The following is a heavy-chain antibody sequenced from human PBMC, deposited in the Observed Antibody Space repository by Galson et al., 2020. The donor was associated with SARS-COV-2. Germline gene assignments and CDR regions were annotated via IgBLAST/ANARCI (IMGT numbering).Heavy chain of an antibody. CDR3: AKDGSENV. CDR1: GFTFSRYA. J-gene: IGHJ6*03. CDR2: ISSSGADT. V-gene: IGHV3-23*01. D-gene: IGHD6-19*01. Sequence: GESLKISCEASGFTFSRYAMTWVRQAPGKGLEWVSTISSSGADTYYTDSVKGRFTISRDNSENTVHLQMNSLRAEDTAVYICAKDGSENVWGKGTTVTVSS.